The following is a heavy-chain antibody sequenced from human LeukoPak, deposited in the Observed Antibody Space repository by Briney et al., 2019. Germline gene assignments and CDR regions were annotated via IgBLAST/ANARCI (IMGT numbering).Heavy chain of an antibody. D-gene: IGHD3-3*01. CDR3: ARDFYDFWSGFGAFDI. J-gene: IGHJ3*02. V-gene: IGHV1-8*01. Sequence: ASVKVSCKASGYTFTNFDINWVRQAPGQGLEWMGWMNPVSGNAGSAQKFQGRVTLTRDTSMSTAYMEVSRLRSDDTAVYYCARDFYDFWSGFGAFDIWGQGTMVTVSS. CDR1: GYTFTNFD. CDR2: MNPVSGNA.